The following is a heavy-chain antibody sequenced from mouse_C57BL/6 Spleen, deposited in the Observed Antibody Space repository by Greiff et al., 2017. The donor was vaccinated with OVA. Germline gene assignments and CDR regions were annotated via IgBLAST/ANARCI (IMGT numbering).Heavy chain of an antibody. CDR2: ISSGGDYI. J-gene: IGHJ3*01. D-gene: IGHD2-2*01. V-gene: IGHV5-9-1*02. CDR1: GFTFSSYA. CDR3: TRDGYDGAWFAY. Sequence: EVQGVESGEGLVKPGGSLKLSCAASGFTFSSYAMSWVRQTPEKRLEWVAYISSGGDYIYYADTVKGRFTISRDNARNTLYLQMSSLKSEDTAMYYCTRDGYDGAWFAYWGQGTLVTVSA.